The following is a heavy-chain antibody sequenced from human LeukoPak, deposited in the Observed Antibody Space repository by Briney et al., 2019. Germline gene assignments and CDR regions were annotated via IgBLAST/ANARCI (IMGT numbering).Heavy chain of an antibody. D-gene: IGHD4-17*01. CDR3: ARYTVTTSGDY. V-gene: IGHV3-30*01. J-gene: IGHJ4*02. Sequence: GRSLRLSCAASGFTFSSYAVHWVRQAPGKGLEWVAVISYDGSNKYYADSVKGRFTISRDNSKNTLYLQMNSLRAEDTAVYYCARYTVTTSGDYWGQGTLVTVSS. CDR1: GFTFSSYA. CDR2: ISYDGSNK.